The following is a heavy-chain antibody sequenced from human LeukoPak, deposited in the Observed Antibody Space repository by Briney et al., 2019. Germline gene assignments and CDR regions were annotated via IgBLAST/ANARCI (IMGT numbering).Heavy chain of an antibody. CDR2: IYYSGST. V-gene: IGHV4-59*01. CDR1: SGSISSYY. CDR3: ARVIRYGDYAGFDY. Sequence: PSETLSLTCTVSSGSISSYYWSWIRQPPGKGLEWIGYIYYSGSTNYNPSLKSRVTISVDTSKNQFPLKLSSVTAADTAVYYCARVIRYGDYAGFDYWGQGALVTVSS. D-gene: IGHD4-17*01. J-gene: IGHJ4*02.